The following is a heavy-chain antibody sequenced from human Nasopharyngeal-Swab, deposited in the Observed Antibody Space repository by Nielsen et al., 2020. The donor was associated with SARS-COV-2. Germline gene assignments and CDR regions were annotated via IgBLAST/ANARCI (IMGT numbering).Heavy chain of an antibody. CDR3: ARALWKKSYYYYMDV. D-gene: IGHD2/OR15-2a*01. CDR1: GGSFSGYY. Sequence: ETLSLTCAVYGGSFSGYYWSWIRQPPGKGLEWIGEINHSGSTNYNPSLKSRVTISIDTSKNQFSLKLSSVTAADTAVYYCARALWKKSYYYYMDVWGKGTTVTVSS. J-gene: IGHJ6*03. CDR2: INHSGST. V-gene: IGHV4-34*01.